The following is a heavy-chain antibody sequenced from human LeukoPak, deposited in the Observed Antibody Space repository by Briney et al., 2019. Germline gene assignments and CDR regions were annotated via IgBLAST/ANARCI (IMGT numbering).Heavy chain of an antibody. V-gene: IGHV1-18*01. J-gene: IGHJ4*02. CDR1: GYTFTSYG. CDR2: ISAYNGDT. CDR3: ASRSGTFPYYFDY. D-gene: IGHD2-15*01. Sequence: ASVKVSCKTSGYTFTSYGISWVRQAPGQGLEWMGWISAYNGDTYYAQKLQGRVTMTTDTSTSTAYMELRSLRSDDTAVYYCASRSGTFPYYFDYWGQGTLVTVSS.